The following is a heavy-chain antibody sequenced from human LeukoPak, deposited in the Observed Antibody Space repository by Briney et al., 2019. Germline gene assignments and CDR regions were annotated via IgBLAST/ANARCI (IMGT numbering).Heavy chain of an antibody. V-gene: IGHV3-7*01. CDR2: IKQDGSER. CDR3: ATGPGYSAF. Sequence: PGGSLRLSCVASGLTFSSYWMSWVRQAPGEGVEWVANIKQDGSERYHVYSVKGRITISRDNAKYSLYLQMNSLRAEDTAVYHCATGPGYSAFWGQGTLVTVSS. J-gene: IGHJ4*02. CDR1: GLTFSSYW. D-gene: IGHD5-18*01.